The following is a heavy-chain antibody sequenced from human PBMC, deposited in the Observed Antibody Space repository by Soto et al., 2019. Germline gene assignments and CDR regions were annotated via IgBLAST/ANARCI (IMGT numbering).Heavy chain of an antibody. J-gene: IGHJ4*02. CDR2: TSGSGDNT. V-gene: IGHV3-23*01. CDR1: GFSFDDYA. Sequence: GWSLRLSCAASGFSFDDYAMTWVRQAAGKGLERVSATSGSGDNTYYADSVKGRFTISRDNSKNTLYLQLNSLRAEDTAVYYCAKGYYSGYDLAYFDYWGQGTLVTVSS. D-gene: IGHD5-12*01. CDR3: AKGYYSGYDLAYFDY.